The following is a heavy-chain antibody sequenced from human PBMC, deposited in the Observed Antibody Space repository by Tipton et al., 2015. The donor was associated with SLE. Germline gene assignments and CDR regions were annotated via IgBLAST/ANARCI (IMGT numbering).Heavy chain of an antibody. Sequence: TLSLTCTVSGGSISSYYWSWIRLTSGERLEWIGYTHTGGSTNYNTSVKSRVSISVDTSKNQFSLKLTSVTAADTGVYYCASGGYYGSGSYYGGWFDPWGQGTLVTVSS. J-gene: IGHJ5*02. D-gene: IGHD3-10*01. CDR3: ASGGYYGSGSYYGGWFDP. V-gene: IGHV4-4*08. CDR1: GGSISSYY. CDR2: THTGGST.